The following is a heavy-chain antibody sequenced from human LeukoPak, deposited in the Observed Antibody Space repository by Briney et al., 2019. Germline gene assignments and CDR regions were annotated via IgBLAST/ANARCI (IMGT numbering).Heavy chain of an antibody. J-gene: IGHJ4*02. Sequence: QTGGSLRLSCAASGFTFSSYWMSWVRQAPGKGLEWVANIKQDGSEKYYVDSVKGRFTISRDNAKNSPYLQMNSLRAEDTAVYYCASYYYDSSVLYDYWGQGTLVTVSS. D-gene: IGHD3-22*01. CDR2: IKQDGSEK. CDR1: GFTFSSYW. V-gene: IGHV3-7*01. CDR3: ASYYYDSSVLYDY.